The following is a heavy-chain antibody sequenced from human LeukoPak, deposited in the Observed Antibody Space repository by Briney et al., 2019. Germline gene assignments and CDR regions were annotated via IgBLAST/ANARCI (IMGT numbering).Heavy chain of an antibody. J-gene: IGHJ1*01. CDR2: IYYSGST. Sequence: SETLSLTCTVSGGSISSGDYYWSWIRQPPGKGLEWIGYIYYSGSTYYNPSLKSRVTISVDTSKNQFSLKLSSVTAADTAVYYCARDPTDYYDSSGYYYHHWGQGILVTVSS. CDR3: ARDPTDYYDSSGYYYHH. V-gene: IGHV4-30-4*01. D-gene: IGHD3-22*01. CDR1: GGSISSGDYY.